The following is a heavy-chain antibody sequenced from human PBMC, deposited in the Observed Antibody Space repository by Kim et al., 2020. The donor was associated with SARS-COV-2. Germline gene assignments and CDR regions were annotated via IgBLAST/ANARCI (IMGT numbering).Heavy chain of an antibody. CDR2: IKSKTDGGTT. CDR1: GFTFSNAW. Sequence: GGSLRLSCAASGFTFSNAWMSWVRQAPGKGLEWVGRIKSKTDGGTTDYAAPVKGRFTISRDDSKNTLYLQMNSLKTEDTAVYYCTTGWYYYDSSGYYLERYYYYMDVWGKGTTVTVSS. V-gene: IGHV3-15*01. D-gene: IGHD3-22*01. J-gene: IGHJ6*03. CDR3: TTGWYYYDSSGYYLERYYYYMDV.